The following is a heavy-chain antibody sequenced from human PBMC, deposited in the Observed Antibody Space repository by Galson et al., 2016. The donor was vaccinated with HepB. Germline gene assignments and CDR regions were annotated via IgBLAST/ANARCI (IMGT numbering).Heavy chain of an antibody. CDR2: IKHDGSAI. Sequence: SLRLSCAASGFTFSNYWMSWVRQTPGNGLEWVANIKHDGSAIYYVDFVKGRFTISRDNAKTSLFLQMNSLRAEDTAAYYCARQSQMARTVFDYWGQGTLVTVSS. J-gene: IGHJ4*02. D-gene: IGHD5-24*01. V-gene: IGHV3-7*01. CDR3: ARQSQMARTVFDY. CDR1: GFTFSNYW.